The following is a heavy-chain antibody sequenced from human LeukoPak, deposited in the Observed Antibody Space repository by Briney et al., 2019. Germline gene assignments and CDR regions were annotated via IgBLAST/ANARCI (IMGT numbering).Heavy chain of an antibody. J-gene: IGHJ4*02. CDR2: IIPILGIA. V-gene: IGHV1-69*04. CDR3: ARDHGYCSSTSCQPADY. D-gene: IGHD2-2*03. Sequence: GASVKVSCKASGGTFSSYAISWVRQAPGQGLEWMGRIIPILGIANYAQKFQGRVTMTTDTSTSTAYMELRSLRSDDTAVFYCARDHGYCSSTSCQPADYWGQGTLVTVSS. CDR1: GGTFSSYA.